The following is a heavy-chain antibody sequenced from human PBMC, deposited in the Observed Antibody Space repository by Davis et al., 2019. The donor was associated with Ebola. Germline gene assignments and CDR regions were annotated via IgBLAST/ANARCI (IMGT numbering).Heavy chain of an antibody. Sequence: GESLKISCAASGFTFSSYAMHWVRQAPGKGLEYVSAISSNGGSTYYANSVKGRFTISRDNSKNTIYLQMNSLRAEDTAVYYCARDPSGGSGWSMGYYGMDVWGKGTTVTVSS. J-gene: IGHJ6*04. CDR2: ISSNGGST. CDR1: GFTFSSYA. D-gene: IGHD6-19*01. V-gene: IGHV3-64*01. CDR3: ARDPSGGSGWSMGYYGMDV.